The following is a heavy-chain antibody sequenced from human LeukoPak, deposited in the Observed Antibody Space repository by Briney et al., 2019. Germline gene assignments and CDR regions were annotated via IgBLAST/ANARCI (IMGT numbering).Heavy chain of an antibody. CDR1: GASSSVNY. CDR3: ARASYCSGGTCCNYYYYYMDV. V-gene: IGHV4-34*01. J-gene: IGHJ6*03. D-gene: IGHD2-15*01. Sequence: PSETLSLTSAVYGASSSVNYRSWIRQPPGKGLEWIGEINHSGSTNYNPSLKSRVTISVDTSKNQFSLKLSSVTDADTAVYYCARASYCSGGTCCNYYYYYMDVWGKGTTVTVSS. CDR2: INHSGST.